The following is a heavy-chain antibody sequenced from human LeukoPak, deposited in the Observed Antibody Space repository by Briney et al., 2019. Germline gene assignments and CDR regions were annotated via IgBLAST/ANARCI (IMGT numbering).Heavy chain of an antibody. CDR2: IYDSGST. D-gene: IGHD5-24*01. CDR3: ARSRDAYILGH. V-gene: IGHV4-59*01. J-gene: IGHJ4*02. Sequence: PSETLSLTCTVSGGSISGYYWTCIRQPPGKGLEWIGYIYDSGSTNQNPSLKSRVTISLDTSKNQFSLKLNSVTTADTAVYYCARSRDAYILGHWGQGILVTVSS. CDR1: GGSISGYY.